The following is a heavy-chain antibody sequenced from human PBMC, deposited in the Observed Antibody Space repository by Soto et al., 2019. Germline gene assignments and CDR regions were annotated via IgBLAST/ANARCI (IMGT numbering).Heavy chain of an antibody. Sequence: SETLSLTCTVSGDSIRNYYWSWIRQPAGKGLEWIGRIYSSGSTDYNASLKSRVSTSVDRSNNQFFLRLTSVTAADTAVYYCVRDCSGGGCYSDYGMDVWGQGTTVTVSS. D-gene: IGHD2-15*01. CDR3: VRDCSGGGCYSDYGMDV. CDR2: IYSSGST. J-gene: IGHJ6*02. CDR1: GDSIRNYY. V-gene: IGHV4-4*07.